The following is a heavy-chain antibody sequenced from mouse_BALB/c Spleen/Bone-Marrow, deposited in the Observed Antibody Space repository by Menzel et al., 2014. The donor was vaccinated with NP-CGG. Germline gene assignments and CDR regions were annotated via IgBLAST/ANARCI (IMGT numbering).Heavy chain of an antibody. J-gene: IGHJ1*01. D-gene: IGHD2-14*01. CDR2: IDPANGNT. CDR1: GFNIKDTY. CDR3: ASYRYGWYFDV. V-gene: IGHV14-3*02. Sequence: QLQQSGAELVKPGASVKLSCTASGFNIKDTYMHWVKQGPEQGLEWIGRIDPANGNTKYDPKFQGKATITADTSSNTAYLQLGSLTSEDTAVYYCASYRYGWYFDVWGAGTTVTVSS.